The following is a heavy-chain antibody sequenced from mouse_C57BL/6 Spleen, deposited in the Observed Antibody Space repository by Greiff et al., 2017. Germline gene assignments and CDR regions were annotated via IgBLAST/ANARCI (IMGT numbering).Heavy chain of an antibody. J-gene: IGHJ4*01. D-gene: IGHD1-1*01. CDR1: GFTFSDYY. Sequence: EVMLVESEGGLVQPGSSMKLSCTASGFTFSDYYMAWVRQVPEKGLEWVANINYDGSSTYYLDSLKSRFIISRDNAKNILYLQMSSLKSEDTATYYCARAYGSPLYYAMDYWGQGTSVTVSS. CDR2: INYDGSST. CDR3: ARAYGSPLYYAMDY. V-gene: IGHV5-16*01.